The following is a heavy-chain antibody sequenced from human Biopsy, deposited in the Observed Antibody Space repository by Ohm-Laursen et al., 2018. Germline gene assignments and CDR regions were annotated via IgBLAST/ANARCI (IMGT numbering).Heavy chain of an antibody. D-gene: IGHD3-22*01. CDR1: GCSISSGGSY. V-gene: IGHV4-31*01. J-gene: IGHJ5*02. Sequence: TLSLTCTVSGCSISSGGSYWSWIRQRPGKGLEWIGYIFNSANTYYNPSLKNLITISGDTSKNQFSLKLNSVTAADTAVYYCARGDYFDSNGYFWFDPWGQGTLVTVSS. CDR2: IFNSANT. CDR3: ARGDYFDSNGYFWFDP.